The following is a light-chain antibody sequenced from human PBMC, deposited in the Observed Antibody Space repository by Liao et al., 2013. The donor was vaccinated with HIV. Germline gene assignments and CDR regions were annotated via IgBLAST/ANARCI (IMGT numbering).Light chain of an antibody. J-gene: IGLJ2*01. Sequence: SYKLTQPPSMSVSPGQTATITCSGDKLGTKYASWYQQRPGQTPVLVISQDNKRASGIPERFSGSNSGDTATLTISGTQAMDEADYYCQAWDTTSVVFGGGTKLTVL. CDR1: KLGTKY. CDR2: QDN. V-gene: IGLV3-1*01. CDR3: QAWDTTSVV.